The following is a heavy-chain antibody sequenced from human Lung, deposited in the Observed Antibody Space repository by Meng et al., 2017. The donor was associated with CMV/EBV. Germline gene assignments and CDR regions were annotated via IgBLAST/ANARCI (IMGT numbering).Heavy chain of an antibody. D-gene: IGHD1-26*01. CDR2: INAYNGDT. V-gene: IGHV1-18*01. J-gene: IGHJ4*02. CDR3: ARVEVGITSGDY. Sequence: VQSGGGGKKPRAAVKVSCKASGYTFTNYGITWVRQAPGQGLEWMGWINAYNGDTNYAQTLQGRVTMTTDTSTSTAYMELRSLRSDDTAVYYCARVEVGITSGDYWGQGTLVTVSS. CDR1: GYTFTNYG.